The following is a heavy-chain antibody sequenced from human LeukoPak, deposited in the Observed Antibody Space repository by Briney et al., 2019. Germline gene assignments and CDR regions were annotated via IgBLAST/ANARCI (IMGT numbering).Heavy chain of an antibody. CDR3: ARYCGGDCFDAFDI. CDR1: GGTFSSYA. CDR2: IIPIPGIA. V-gene: IGHV1-69*04. J-gene: IGHJ3*02. Sequence: ASVKVSCKASGGTFSSYAISWVRQAPGQGLEWMGRIIPIPGIANYAQKLQGRVTITADKSTSTAYMELSSLRSEDTAVYYCARYCGGDCFDAFDIWGQGTMVTVSS. D-gene: IGHD2-21*02.